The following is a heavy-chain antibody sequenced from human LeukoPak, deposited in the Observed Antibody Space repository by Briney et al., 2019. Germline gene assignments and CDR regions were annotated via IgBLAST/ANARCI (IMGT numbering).Heavy chain of an antibody. V-gene: IGHV3-33*01. D-gene: IGHD6-19*01. CDR1: GFTFSSYG. J-gene: IGHJ5*02. CDR3: ARAPYSSGWYNWFDP. Sequence: GGSLRLSCAASGFTFSSYGMHWVRQAPGKGLEWVAVIWYDGSNKYYADSVEGRFTISRDNSKNTLYLQMNSLRAEDTAVYYCARAPYSSGWYNWFDPWGQGTLVTVSS. CDR2: IWYDGSNK.